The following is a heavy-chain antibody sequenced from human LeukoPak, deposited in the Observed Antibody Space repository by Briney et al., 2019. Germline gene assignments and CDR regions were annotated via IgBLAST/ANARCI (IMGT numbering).Heavy chain of an antibody. CDR3: AELGITMIGGV. D-gene: IGHD3-10*02. Sequence: GGSLRLSCAASGFTFSSYSMTWVRQAPGKGLEWLSYITNSSSTIYYADSVKGRFTISRDNSKNSLFLQMNSLRAEDTAVYYCAELGITMIGGVWGKGTTVTISS. CDR1: GFTFSSYS. CDR2: ITNSSSTI. J-gene: IGHJ6*04. V-gene: IGHV3-48*01.